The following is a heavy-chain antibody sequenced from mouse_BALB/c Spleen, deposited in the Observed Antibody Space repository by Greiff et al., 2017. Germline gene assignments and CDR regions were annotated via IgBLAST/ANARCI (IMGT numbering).Heavy chain of an antibody. D-gene: IGHD2-14*01. J-gene: IGHJ3*01. V-gene: IGHV2-6-7*01. CDR3: ASHRYEAWFAY. CDR1: GFSLTGYG. CDR2: IWGGGST. Sequence: QVQLQQSGPGLVAPSQSLSITCTVSGFSLTGYGVNWVRQPPGKGLEWLGMIWGGGSTDYNSALKSRLSISKDNSKGQVFLKMNSLQTDDTAMYYCASHRYEAWFAYWGQGTLVTVSA.